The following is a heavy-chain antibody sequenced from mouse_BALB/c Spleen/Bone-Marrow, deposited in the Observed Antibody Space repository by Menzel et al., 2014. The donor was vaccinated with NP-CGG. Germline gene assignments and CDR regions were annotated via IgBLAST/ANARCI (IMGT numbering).Heavy chain of an antibody. V-gene: IGHV1S56*01. CDR1: GYTFTSYD. Sequence: QVQLKESGPELVKPGALVKISCKASGYTFTSYDINWVKRRPGPGLEWIGWIYPGDGSTKYNEKFEGKATLTADKSSSTAYMQLSSLTSENSAVYFCARSGDSSGYGFAYWGQGTLVTVSA. D-gene: IGHD3-2*01. J-gene: IGHJ3*01. CDR2: IYPGDGST. CDR3: ARSGDSSGYGFAY.